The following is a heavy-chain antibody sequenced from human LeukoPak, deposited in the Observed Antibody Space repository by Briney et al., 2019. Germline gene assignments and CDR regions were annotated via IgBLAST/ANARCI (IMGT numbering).Heavy chain of an antibody. CDR1: GGSISSYY. Sequence: SETLSLTCTVSGGSISSYYWSWIRQPPGKGLEWIGYIYTSTSANYNPSLKSRVTISLDTSKNQFSLKVSSVTAADTAVYYCARRKMAAAGTDQNWFDPWGQGTLVTVSS. CDR3: ARRKMAAAGTDQNWFDP. V-gene: IGHV4-4*09. J-gene: IGHJ5*02. D-gene: IGHD6-13*01. CDR2: IYTSTSA.